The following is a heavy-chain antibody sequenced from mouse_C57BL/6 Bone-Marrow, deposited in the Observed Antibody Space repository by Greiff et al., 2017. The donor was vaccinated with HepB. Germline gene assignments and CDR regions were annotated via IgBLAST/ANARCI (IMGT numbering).Heavy chain of an antibody. V-gene: IGHV5-9-1*02. CDR1: GFTFSSYA. CDR2: ISSGGDYI. Sequence: EVQRVESGEGLVKPGGSLKLSCAASGFTFSSYAMSWVRQTPEKRLEWVAYISSGGDYIYYADTVKGRFTISRDNARNTLYLQMSSLKSEDTAMYYCTREEGYYDPFAYWGQGTLVTVSA. D-gene: IGHD2-4*01. CDR3: TREEGYYDPFAY. J-gene: IGHJ3*01.